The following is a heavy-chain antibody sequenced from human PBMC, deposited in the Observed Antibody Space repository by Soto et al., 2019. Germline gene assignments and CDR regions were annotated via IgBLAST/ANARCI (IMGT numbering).Heavy chain of an antibody. CDR1: GFTFNSFT. D-gene: IGHD1-26*01. J-gene: IGHJ1*01. CDR2: ISHDGSHK. CDR3: ATWEERYFQD. Sequence: QVQLVESGGGVVQPGRSLRLSCAASGFTFNSFTMHWVRQAPGKGLEWVAVISHDGSHKYSADSVKGRFTISRDDSKNTLYVQMSSLRVEDTAIYYCATWEERYFQDWGQGTLVTVSS. V-gene: IGHV3-30-3*01.